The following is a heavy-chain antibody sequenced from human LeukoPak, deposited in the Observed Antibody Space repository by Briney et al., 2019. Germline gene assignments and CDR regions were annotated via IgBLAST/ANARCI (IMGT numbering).Heavy chain of an antibody. V-gene: IGHV3-30*18. CDR1: GFIFSSYG. CDR3: AKGGEICSGGSCSPGY. Sequence: GRSLRLSCAASGFIFSSYGMHWVRQAPGKGLEWVAVLSSDGSNKYYTDSVKGRFTISRDNSKDTLYLQMNSLRVEDTALYYCAKGGEICSGGSCSPGYWGQGTLVTVSS. D-gene: IGHD2-15*01. CDR2: LSSDGSNK. J-gene: IGHJ4*02.